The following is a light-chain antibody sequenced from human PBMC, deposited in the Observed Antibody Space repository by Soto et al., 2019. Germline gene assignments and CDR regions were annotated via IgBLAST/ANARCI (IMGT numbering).Light chain of an antibody. CDR1: NLGDKY. CDR2: KDN. Sequence: SYELTQPSSVSVSPGQTATITCSGDNLGDKYTCWYQQKPGLSPILVIYKDNERPSGIHERFAGSNFGNTATLTISGTQAMGEADYYCQAWDSRPRVFGPGTQLTVL. V-gene: IGLV3-1*01. CDR3: QAWDSRPRV. J-gene: IGLJ1*01.